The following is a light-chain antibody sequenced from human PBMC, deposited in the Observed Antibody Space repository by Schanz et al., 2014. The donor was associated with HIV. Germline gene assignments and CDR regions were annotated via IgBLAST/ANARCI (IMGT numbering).Light chain of an antibody. CDR3: SSYATTKDLL. J-gene: IGLJ2*01. CDR2: EVS. V-gene: IGLV2-8*01. CDR1: SSDVGGHNY. Sequence: QSALTQPPSASGSPGQSVTISCTGTSSDVGGHNYVSWYQHHPGKAPKLIIFEVSERPSGVPDCFSGSKSGNTASLTVSGLQAEDEADYYCSSYATTKDLLFGGGTKLTVL.